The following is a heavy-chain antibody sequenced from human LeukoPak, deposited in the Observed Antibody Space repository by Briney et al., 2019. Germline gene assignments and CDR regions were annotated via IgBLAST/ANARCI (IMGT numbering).Heavy chain of an antibody. Sequence: NPSETLSLTCTVSGGSISSSSYYWGWIRQPPGKGLEWIGYIYYSGSTNYNPSLKSRVTISVDTSKNQFSLKLSSVTAADTAVYYCARDVPGDYYDSSSRVEDWFDPWGQGTLVTVSS. CDR1: GGSISSSSYY. CDR2: IYYSGST. CDR3: ARDVPGDYYDSSSRVEDWFDP. D-gene: IGHD3-22*01. J-gene: IGHJ5*02. V-gene: IGHV4-61*01.